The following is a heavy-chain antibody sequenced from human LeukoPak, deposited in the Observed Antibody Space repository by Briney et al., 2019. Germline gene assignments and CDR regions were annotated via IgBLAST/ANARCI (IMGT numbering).Heavy chain of an antibody. Sequence: GGSLRLSCAASGFTFSTYAMTWVRQAPGKGLEWVSAISGDGGSAFYAVSVKGRFTISRDNSKNSLYLQMSSLRAEDTAVYYCAKNPHLGYYYSMDVWGKGTTVTVSS. D-gene: IGHD7-27*01. V-gene: IGHV3-23*01. CDR3: AKNPHLGYYYSMDV. CDR1: GFTFSTYA. CDR2: ISGDGGSA. J-gene: IGHJ6*03.